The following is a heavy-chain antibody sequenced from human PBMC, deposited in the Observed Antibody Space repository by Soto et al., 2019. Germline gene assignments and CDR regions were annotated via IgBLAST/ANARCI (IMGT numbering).Heavy chain of an antibody. J-gene: IGHJ4*02. V-gene: IGHV4-59*01. CDR3: ARGDGYTFDY. Sequence: QVQLQESGPGLVKPSETLSLTCTVSGGSISSYYWSWIRQPPGKGLEWIGYIYYSGSTNYNPSLKSRVTISVDTSKNQFSLKLSSVTVADTAVYYCARGDGYTFDYWGQGTLVTVSS. CDR2: IYYSGST. CDR1: GGSISSYY. D-gene: IGHD5-12*01.